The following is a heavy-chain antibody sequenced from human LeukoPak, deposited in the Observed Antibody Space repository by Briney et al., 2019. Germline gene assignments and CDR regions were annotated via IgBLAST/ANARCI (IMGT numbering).Heavy chain of an antibody. CDR2: INSNSGGT. CDR1: GYTFTGYY. J-gene: IGHJ4*02. V-gene: IGHV1-2*02. Sequence: GASVKVSCKASGYTFTGYYVHWVRQAPGQGLEWMGWINSNSGGTNYAQKFQGRVTMTRDTSIITAYMELRSLISDDTAFYYCARVRYGSGTYHESPSFDYWGQGTLVTVSS. D-gene: IGHD3-10*01. CDR3: ARVRYGSGTYHESPSFDY.